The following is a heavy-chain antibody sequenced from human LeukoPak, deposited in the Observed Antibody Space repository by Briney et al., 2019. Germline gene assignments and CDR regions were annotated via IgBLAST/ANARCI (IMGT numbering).Heavy chain of an antibody. D-gene: IGHD1-1*01. CDR3: ARWNHESHWFDP. CDR1: GDSVSSNSAA. CDR2: AYYRSKWYN. J-gene: IGHJ5*02. Sequence: SQTLSLTCAISGDSVSSNSAAWNWIRQSPSRGLEWLGRAYYRSKWYNEYAVSVKSRITMNPDTSKNQFSLQLNSVTPEDTAVYYCARWNHESHWFDPWGQGTLVTVSS. V-gene: IGHV6-1*01.